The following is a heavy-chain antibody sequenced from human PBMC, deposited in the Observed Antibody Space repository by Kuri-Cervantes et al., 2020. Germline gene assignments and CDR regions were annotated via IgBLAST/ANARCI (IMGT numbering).Heavy chain of an antibody. J-gene: IGHJ4*02. CDR1: GGSISSYY. CDR2: IYYSGST. D-gene: IGHD5-18*01. V-gene: IGHV4-59*12. Sequence: SETLSLTCTVSGGSISSYYWSWIRQPPGKGLEWIGYIYYSGSTNYNPSLKSRVTTSVDTSKNQFSLKLSSVTAADTAVYYCARAIHGPFDYWGQGTLVTVSS. CDR3: ARAIHGPFDY.